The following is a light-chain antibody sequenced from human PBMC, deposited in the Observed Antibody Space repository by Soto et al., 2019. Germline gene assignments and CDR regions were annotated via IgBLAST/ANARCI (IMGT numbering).Light chain of an antibody. V-gene: IGKV3-20*01. J-gene: IGKJ1*01. Sequence: EIVLTQSPATLSLSPGERATLSCRASQYVSSFLAWYQQKAGQAPRLLIYDASHRATGIPARFGGSGSGTDFTLTISRLEPEDFAVYFCQQYGSSPLTFGQGTKVDIK. CDR1: QYVSSF. CDR2: DAS. CDR3: QQYGSSPLT.